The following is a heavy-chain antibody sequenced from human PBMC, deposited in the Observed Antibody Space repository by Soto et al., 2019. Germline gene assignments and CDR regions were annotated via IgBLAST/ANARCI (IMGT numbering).Heavy chain of an antibody. CDR1: GGSISSYY. J-gene: IGHJ4*02. V-gene: IGHV4-59*12. Sequence: SETLSLTCTVSGGSISSYYWSWIRQPPGKGLEWIGYIYYSGSTNYNPSLKSRVTISVDTSKNQFSLKLSSVTAADTAVYYCAGELIAAAGTFDYWGQGTLVTVSS. CDR2: IYYSGST. D-gene: IGHD6-13*01. CDR3: AGELIAAAGTFDY.